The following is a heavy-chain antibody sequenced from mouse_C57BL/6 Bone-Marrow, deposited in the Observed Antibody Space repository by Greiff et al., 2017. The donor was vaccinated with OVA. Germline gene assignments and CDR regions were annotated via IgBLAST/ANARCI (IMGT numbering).Heavy chain of an antibody. J-gene: IGHJ3*01. Sequence: QFQLQPSGAELVKPGASVKMSCKASGYTFTSYWITWLKQRPGQGLEWIGDIYPGSGSTHYNEKFNSKATLTVDTSSSTAYMQLSSLTSEDAAVYYGARGVYYGNYIYYWGQGTLVTVSA. CDR1: GYTFTSYW. D-gene: IGHD2-1*01. V-gene: IGHV1-55*01. CDR2: IYPGSGST. CDR3: ARGVYYGNYIYY.